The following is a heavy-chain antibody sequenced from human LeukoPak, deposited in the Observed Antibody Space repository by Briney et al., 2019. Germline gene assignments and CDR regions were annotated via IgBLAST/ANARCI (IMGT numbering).Heavy chain of an antibody. CDR1: GGSITSYY. CDR2: IHSSGGT. D-gene: IGHD6-6*01. Sequence: PSETLSLTCTVSGGSITSYYWTYIRQPAGXGXXXXXXIHSSGGTNYSPSLKSRVTMSLDTSKNQFSLNLSSVTAADTAIYYCAREFSGTSIAARVFDSWGQGTLVTVSS. CDR3: AREFSGTSIAARVFDS. V-gene: IGHV4-4*07. J-gene: IGHJ4*02.